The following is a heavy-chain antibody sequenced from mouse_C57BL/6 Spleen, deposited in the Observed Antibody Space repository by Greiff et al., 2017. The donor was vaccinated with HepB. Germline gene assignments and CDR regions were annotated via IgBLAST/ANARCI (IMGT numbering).Heavy chain of an antibody. CDR1: GFSLTSYG. CDR2: IWSGGST. V-gene: IGHV2-2*01. D-gene: IGHD3-1*01. CDR3: ARTGLSYWYFDV. J-gene: IGHJ1*03. Sequence: QVQLKESGPGLVQPSQSLSITCTVSGFSLTSYGVHWVRQSPGKGLEWLGVIWSGGSTDYNAAFISRLSISKDNSKSQVFFKMNSLQADDTAIYYCARTGLSYWYFDVWGTGTTVTVSS.